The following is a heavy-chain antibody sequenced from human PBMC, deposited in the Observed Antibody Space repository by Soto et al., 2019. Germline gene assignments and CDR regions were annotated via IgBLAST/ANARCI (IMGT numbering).Heavy chain of an antibody. V-gene: IGHV3-48*02. CDR3: ARLYTTSRVGAWFDP. J-gene: IGHJ5*02. CDR1: GFIFSTYT. CDR2: ISAGSDAI. D-gene: IGHD3-16*01. Sequence: EGQLVETGGVLVLPGGSLRLSCAASGFIFSTYTLNWVRQAPGKGLEWVSYISAGSDAIHYADSVKGRFTVPRDNAKNSLFLQMNSLRDEDTAVYYCARLYTTSRVGAWFDPWGQGTLVTVSS.